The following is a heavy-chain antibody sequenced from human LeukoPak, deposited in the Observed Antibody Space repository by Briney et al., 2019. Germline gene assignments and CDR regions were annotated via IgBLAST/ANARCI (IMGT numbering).Heavy chain of an antibody. D-gene: IGHD6-19*01. CDR3: AASTVVAGPFDS. CDR2: IYYSGHT. CDR1: GASIRNTSIFY. V-gene: IGHV4-39*02. J-gene: IGHJ4*02. Sequence: SETLSLTCSVSGASIRNTSIFYWGWIRQPPGEGLEWIGSIYYSGHTYYNPSLNSRVTISVDTSRNLFSLRMTSVPATDTAIYYCAASTVVAGPFDSWGQGALVTVSS.